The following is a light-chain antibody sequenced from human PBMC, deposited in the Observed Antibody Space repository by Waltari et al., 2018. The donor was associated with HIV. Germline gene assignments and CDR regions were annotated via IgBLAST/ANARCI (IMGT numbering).Light chain of an antibody. CDR3: QQCSSWPIT. CDR1: QSVNAY. V-gene: IGKV3-11*01. CDR2: NAS. J-gene: IGKJ5*01. Sequence: EIALTQSPATLSLSPGERVTLSCRASQSVNAYLAWYQQIPSQAPRLLIYNASNRATGIPARFSGSGYGTDFTLTISSLEPEDFAVDYCQQCSSWPITFGQGARLEMK.